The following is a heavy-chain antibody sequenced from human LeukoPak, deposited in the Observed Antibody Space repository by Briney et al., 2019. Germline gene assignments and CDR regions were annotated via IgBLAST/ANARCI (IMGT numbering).Heavy chain of an antibody. V-gene: IGHV6-1*01. J-gene: IGHJ4*02. CDR2: TYYRSQWYS. CDR1: GDSVSSKNAV. D-gene: IGHD3-10*01. Sequence: SQTLSLTCAISGDSVSSKNAVWAWIRQSPSAGLEWLGRTYYRSQWYSDYAVSVRSRININPDTSKSQFSLQLNSLTPEDTAVYYCARESYGLGGSWDYYFDYWGQGALVTVSS. CDR3: ARESYGLGGSWDYYFDY.